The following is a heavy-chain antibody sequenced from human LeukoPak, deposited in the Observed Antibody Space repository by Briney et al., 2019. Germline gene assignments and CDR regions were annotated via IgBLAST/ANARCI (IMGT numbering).Heavy chain of an antibody. D-gene: IGHD4-17*01. J-gene: IGHJ5*02. V-gene: IGHV4-38-2*01. CDR2: IYHSGST. CDR3: AGGTVTTPQYNWFDP. Sequence: SETLSLTCAVSGYSISSGYYWGWIRQPPGKGLEWIGSIYHSGSTYYNPSLKSRVTISVDTSKNQFSLKLSSVTAADTAVYYCAGGTVTTPQYNWFDPWGQGTLVTVSS. CDR1: GYSISSGYY.